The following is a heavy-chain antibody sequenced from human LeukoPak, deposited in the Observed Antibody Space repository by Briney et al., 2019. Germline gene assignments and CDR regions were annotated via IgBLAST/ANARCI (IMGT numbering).Heavy chain of an antibody. J-gene: IGHJ4*02. D-gene: IGHD6-19*01. CDR3: ALLAVAGMSGDY. Sequence: GRSLRLSCAASGFTFSSYGMHWVRQAPGKGLEWVAVISYDGSNKYYADSVKGRFTISRDNSKNTLYLQMNSLRAEDTAVYYCALLAVAGMSGDYWGQGTLVTVSS. CDR2: ISYDGSNK. V-gene: IGHV3-30*03. CDR1: GFTFSSYG.